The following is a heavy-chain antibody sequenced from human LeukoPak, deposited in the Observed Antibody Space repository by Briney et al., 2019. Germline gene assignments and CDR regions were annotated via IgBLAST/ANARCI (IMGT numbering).Heavy chain of an antibody. D-gene: IGHD5-18*01. J-gene: IGHJ4*02. CDR2: IIPIFGTA. CDR1: GGTFSSYA. V-gene: IGHV1-69*13. CDR3: AREDTATFDY. Sequence: ASVKVSCKASGGTFSSYAISWVRQAPGQGLEWMGGIIPIFGTANYAQKFQGRVTITADEPTSTAYMELSSLRSEDTAVYYCAREDTATFDYWGQGTLVTVSS.